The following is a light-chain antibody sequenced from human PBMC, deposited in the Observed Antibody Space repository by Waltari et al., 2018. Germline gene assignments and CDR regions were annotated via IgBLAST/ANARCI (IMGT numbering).Light chain of an antibody. CDR2: GGS. V-gene: IGKV3-15*01. J-gene: IGKJ3*01. CDR3: QQYDNWPFT. CDR1: QSVSSK. Sequence: GMTQSPATLSVSPGERATLSCRASQSVSSKLAWYQQKPGQAPRLLISGGSTRATGIPARFSGSGSGTDFTLTISSLQSEDFAVYYCQQYDNWPFTFGPGTKVDIK.